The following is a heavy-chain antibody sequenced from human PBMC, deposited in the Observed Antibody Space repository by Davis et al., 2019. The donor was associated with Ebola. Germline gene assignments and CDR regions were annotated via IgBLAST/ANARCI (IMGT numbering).Heavy chain of an antibody. CDR2: IYYSGST. CDR1: GGSFSGYY. Sequence: SETLSLTCAVYGGSFSGYYWSWIRQPPGKGLEWIGYIYYSGSTNYNPSLKSRVTISVDTSKNQFSLKLSSVTAADTAVYYCARLAVTTAFDNWGQGTMVTVSS. CDR3: ARLAVTTAFDN. J-gene: IGHJ3*02. D-gene: IGHD4-11*01. V-gene: IGHV4-59*08.